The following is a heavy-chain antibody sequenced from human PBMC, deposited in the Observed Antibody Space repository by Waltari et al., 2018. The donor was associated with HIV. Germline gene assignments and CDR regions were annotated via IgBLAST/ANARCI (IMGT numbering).Heavy chain of an antibody. D-gene: IGHD1-26*01. CDR1: GGSVSSSSYF. CDR2: IYYTGRA. J-gene: IGHJ2*01. Sequence: QLQLQESGPGLVKPSETLSLPCTVSGGSVSSSSYFWGWIRQPPGKGLEWIGRIYYTGRAYYNPSLKSRVTISVDTSKNQFSLKVTSVTAADTAVYYCARHALRVGAAYWNFDLWGRGTLVTVSS. CDR3: ARHALRVGAAYWNFDL. V-gene: IGHV4-39*01.